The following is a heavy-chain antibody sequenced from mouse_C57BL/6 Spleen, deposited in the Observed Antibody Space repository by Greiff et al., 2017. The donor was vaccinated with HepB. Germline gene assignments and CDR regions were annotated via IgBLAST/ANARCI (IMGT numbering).Heavy chain of an antibody. D-gene: IGHD2-4*01. Sequence: EVMLVESGGGLVKPGGSLKLSCAASGFTFSSYAMSWVRQTPEKRLEWVATISDGGSYTYYPDNVKGRFTISRDNAKNNLYLQMSHLKSEDTAMYYCARDGGYDYDGGFAYWGQGTLVTVSA. CDR2: ISDGGSYT. CDR1: GFTFSSYA. J-gene: IGHJ3*01. V-gene: IGHV5-4*01. CDR3: ARDGGYDYDGGFAY.